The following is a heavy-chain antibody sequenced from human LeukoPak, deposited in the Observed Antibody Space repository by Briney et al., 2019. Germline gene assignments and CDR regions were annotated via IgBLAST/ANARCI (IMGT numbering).Heavy chain of an antibody. CDR1: GFNFRDYT. CDR2: ISWEGGTT. CDR3: AKGDFYYMDV. J-gene: IGHJ6*03. Sequence: GGSLRLSCAASGFNFRDYTMHWVRQTPGKGLQWVALISWEGGTTDYADSVKGRFTISRDNSKKSLYLQMNSLRNEDTALYYCAKGDFYYMDVWGRGTTVTIS. V-gene: IGHV3-43*01.